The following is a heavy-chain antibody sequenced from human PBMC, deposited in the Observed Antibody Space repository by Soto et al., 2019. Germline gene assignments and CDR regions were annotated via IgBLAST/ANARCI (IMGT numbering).Heavy chain of an antibody. CDR2: ISNDGSNK. J-gene: IGHJ6*02. V-gene: IGHV3-30*18. CDR3: GKDTLDCSGGDCPLYYYYGMDV. D-gene: IGHD2-21*02. CDR1: GFAFRSYG. Sequence: GGSLRLSFATSGFAFRSYGMHWFRQAPGKGLEGLAVISNDGSNKFFADSGKGRLTLSRDNARNTLYLQINSLRAEDTAVYFCGKDTLDCSGGDCPLYYYYGMDVWGQGTTVTVS.